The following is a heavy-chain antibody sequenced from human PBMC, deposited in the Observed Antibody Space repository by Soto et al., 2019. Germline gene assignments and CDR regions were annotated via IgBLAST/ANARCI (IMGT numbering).Heavy chain of an antibody. CDR3: ARRGYPTATHFDY. D-gene: IGHD6-13*01. CDR1: GSTFSSYA. J-gene: IGHJ4*02. CDR2: IIPIFGTA. V-gene: IGHV1-69*13. Sequence: SVKVSCKASGSTFSSYAISWVRQAPGQGLEWMGGIIPIFGTANYAQKFQGRVTITADESTSTAYMELSSLRSEDTAVYYCARRGYPTATHFDYWRKGPLVTVSS.